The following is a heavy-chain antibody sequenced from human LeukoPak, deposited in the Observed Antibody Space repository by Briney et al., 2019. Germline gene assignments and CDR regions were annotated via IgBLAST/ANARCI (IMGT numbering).Heavy chain of an antibody. D-gene: IGHD3-16*02. CDR1: GGSISSGSYY. Sequence: SQTLSLTCTVSGGSISSGSYYWSWIRQPAGKGLEWIGRIYTSGSTNYNPSLKSRVTMSVDTSKNQFSLKLSSVTAADTAVYYCARDGYDYVWGSYRSGAFDIWGQGTMVTVSS. CDR2: IYTSGST. CDR3: ARDGYDYVWGSYRSGAFDI. V-gene: IGHV4-61*02. J-gene: IGHJ3*02.